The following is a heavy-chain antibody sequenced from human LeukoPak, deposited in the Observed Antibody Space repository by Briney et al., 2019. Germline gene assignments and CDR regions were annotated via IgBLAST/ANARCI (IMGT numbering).Heavy chain of an antibody. Sequence: GGSLRLSCAASGFTFSAYYMSWLRQAPGKGLEWVSYISSSGSTIYYADSVKGRFTISRDNAKNSLYPQMNSLRAEDTAVYYCARGTKLGYYDSSGSLGYWGEGTLVTVSS. D-gene: IGHD3-22*01. CDR1: GFTFSAYY. V-gene: IGHV3-11*04. CDR3: ARGTKLGYYDSSGSLGY. CDR2: ISSSGSTI. J-gene: IGHJ4*02.